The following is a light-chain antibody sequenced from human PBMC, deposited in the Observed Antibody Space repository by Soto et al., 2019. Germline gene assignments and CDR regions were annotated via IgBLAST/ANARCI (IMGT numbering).Light chain of an antibody. CDR1: SSDVARYDS. J-gene: IGLJ1*01. Sequence: LAQPASVSGSPGQSITISCTGTSSDVARYDSVSWYQQHPGKAPKLIIYGVNYRPSGVSDRFSGSKSGNTASLTISGLQAEDEADYYCTSYTGSSLYVFGFGTKVTVL. CDR2: GVN. V-gene: IGLV2-14*01. CDR3: TSYTGSSLYV.